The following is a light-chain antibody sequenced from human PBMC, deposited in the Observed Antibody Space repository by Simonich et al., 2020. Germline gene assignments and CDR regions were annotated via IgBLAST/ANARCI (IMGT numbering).Light chain of an antibody. CDR3: VLYMGSGIWV. CDR2: STN. Sequence: QSVVTQEPSFSVSPGGTVTLTCGLSSGSVSTRSYPSWYQQTPGRTPQTLIDSTNTRSSGIPDRFSGSIRGNKAALTITGAQADDESDYYCVLYMGSGIWVFGGGTKLTVL. J-gene: IGLJ3*02. CDR1: SGSVSTRSY. V-gene: IGLV8-61*01.